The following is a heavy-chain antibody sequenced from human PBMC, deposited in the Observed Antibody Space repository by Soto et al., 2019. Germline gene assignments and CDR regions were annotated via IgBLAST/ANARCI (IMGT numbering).Heavy chain of an antibody. D-gene: IGHD3-22*01. CDR1: GGSISSGGYY. J-gene: IGHJ4*02. Sequence: QVQLQQSGPGLVKPSQTLSLTCTVSGGSISSGGYYWSWIRQHPGKGLEWIGYIYYSGSTYYNPSLKGRVTISLDTSKTQFSLKLSSVTAADTAVYYCAREITMIGGSRYFDYWGQGTLVTVSS. V-gene: IGHV4-31*03. CDR2: IYYSGST. CDR3: AREITMIGGSRYFDY.